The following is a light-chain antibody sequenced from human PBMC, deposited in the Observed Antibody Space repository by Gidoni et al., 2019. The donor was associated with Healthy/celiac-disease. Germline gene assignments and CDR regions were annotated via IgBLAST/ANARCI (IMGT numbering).Light chain of an antibody. CDR1: SLRSYD. CDR2: DKN. J-gene: IGLJ2*01. Sequence: SSELTQDPAVSVALGQTVRITCQGDSLRSYDASRYQQKPGQAPVLVIYDKNNRPSGIPDRVSGSRSGNTASLTITGAQAEDEADYYCNSRDNSGSHLVFGGGTKLSVL. V-gene: IGLV3-19*01. CDR3: NSRDNSGSHLV.